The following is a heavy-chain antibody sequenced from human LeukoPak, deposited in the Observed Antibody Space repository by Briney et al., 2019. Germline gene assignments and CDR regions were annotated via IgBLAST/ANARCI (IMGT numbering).Heavy chain of an antibody. CDR1: GGSIGSYY. J-gene: IGHJ6*03. CDR2: IYDSGST. V-gene: IGHV4-59*08. CDR3: ARGVEYYDILTGYYYYYYMDV. D-gene: IGHD3-9*01. Sequence: SETLSLTCTVSGGSIGSYYWSWIRQPPGKGLEWIGYIYDSGSTNYNPSLKSRVTISVDTSKNQFSLKLSSVTAADTAVYYCARGVEYYDILTGYYYYYYMDVWGKGTTVTISS.